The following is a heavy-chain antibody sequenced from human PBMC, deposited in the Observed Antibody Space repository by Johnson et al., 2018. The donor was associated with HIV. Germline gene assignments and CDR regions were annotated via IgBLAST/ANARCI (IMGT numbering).Heavy chain of an antibody. V-gene: IGHV3-30*03. CDR3: ARDRAVPDDGYNDYAFDI. Sequence: QVQVVESGGGVVQPGRSLRLSCAASGFTFRSYAMHWVRQAPGKGLEWVALISYDGSNKYYADSVKGRFTISRDNSKNTLYLQMNSLRAEDTAVYYCARDRAVPDDGYNDYAFDIWGQGTMVTVSS. J-gene: IGHJ3*02. CDR1: GFTFRSYA. CDR2: ISYDGSNK. D-gene: IGHD5-24*01.